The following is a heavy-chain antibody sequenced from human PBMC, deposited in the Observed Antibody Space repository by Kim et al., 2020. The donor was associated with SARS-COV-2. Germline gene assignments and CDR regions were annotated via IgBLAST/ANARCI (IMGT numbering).Heavy chain of an antibody. CDR2: IWYDGSNK. D-gene: IGHD6-6*01. J-gene: IGHJ6*02. Sequence: GGSLRLSCAASGFTFSSYGMHWVRQAPGKGLEWVAVIWYDGSNKYYADSVKGRFTISRDNSKNTLYLQMNSLRAEDTAVYYCARDADTELAATNLWNYYYGMDVWGQGTTVTVSS. CDR1: GFTFSSYG. CDR3: ARDADTELAATNLWNYYYGMDV. V-gene: IGHV3-33*01.